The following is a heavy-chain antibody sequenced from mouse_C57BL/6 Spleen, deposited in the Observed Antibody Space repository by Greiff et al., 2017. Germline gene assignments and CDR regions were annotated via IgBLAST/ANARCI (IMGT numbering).Heavy chain of an antibody. Sequence: VQLQQSGPELVKPGASVKIPCKASGYTFTDYNMDWVKQSHGKSLEWIGDINPNNGGTISNQKFKGKATLTVDKSSSTAYMELRSLTSEDTAVYYCARGPLVTAVVAYYFDYWGQGTTLTVSS. CDR1: GYTFTDYN. D-gene: IGHD1-1*01. CDR2: INPNNGGT. J-gene: IGHJ2*01. V-gene: IGHV1-18*01. CDR3: ARGPLVTAVVAYYFDY.